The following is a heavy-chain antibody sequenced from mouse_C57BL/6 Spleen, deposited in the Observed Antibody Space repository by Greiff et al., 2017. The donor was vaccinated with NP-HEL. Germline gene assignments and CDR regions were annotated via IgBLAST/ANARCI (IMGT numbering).Heavy chain of an antibody. CDR3: ASYDYDDWYFDV. J-gene: IGHJ1*03. Sequence: EVQVVESGGGLVKPGGSLKLSCAASGFTFSSYAMSWVRQTPEKRLEWVATISDGGSYTYYPDNVKGRFTISRDNAKNNLYPQMSHLKSEDTAMYYCASYDYDDWYFDVWGTGTTVTVSS. CDR2: ISDGGSYT. D-gene: IGHD2-4*01. V-gene: IGHV5-4*01. CDR1: GFTFSSYA.